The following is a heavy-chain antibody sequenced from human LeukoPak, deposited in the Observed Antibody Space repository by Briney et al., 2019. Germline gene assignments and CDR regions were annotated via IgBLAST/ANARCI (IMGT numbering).Heavy chain of an antibody. D-gene: IGHD1-26*01. CDR2: ISSSSGYI. CDR3: ARGGATKNFDY. CDR1: GFTFSSYS. Sequence: GGSLRLSCAASGFTFSSYSMNWVRQAPGKGLEWVSSISSSSGYIYYADSVKGRFTISRDNAKNSLYLQMNSLRAEDTAVYYCARGGATKNFDYWGQGTLVTVSS. V-gene: IGHV3-21*01. J-gene: IGHJ4*02.